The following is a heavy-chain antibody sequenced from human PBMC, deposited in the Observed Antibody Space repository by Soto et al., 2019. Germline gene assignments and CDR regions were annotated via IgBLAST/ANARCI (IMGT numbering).Heavy chain of an antibody. CDR2: ISAYNGNT. Sequence: VTVSCKASGYTFTSYGISWVRQAPGQGLEWMGWISAYNGNTNYAQKLQGRVTMTTDTSTSTAYTELRSLRSDDTAVYYCARAGPMIVEAIGPFAYWGQGTLVTVSS. V-gene: IGHV1-18*04. J-gene: IGHJ4*02. D-gene: IGHD3-22*01. CDR1: GYTFTSYG. CDR3: ARAGPMIVEAIGPFAY.